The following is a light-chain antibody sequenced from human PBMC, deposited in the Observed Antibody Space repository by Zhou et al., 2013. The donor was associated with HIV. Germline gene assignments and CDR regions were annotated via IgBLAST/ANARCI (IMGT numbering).Light chain of an antibody. J-gene: IGKJ4*01. CDR2: DTS. CDR3: QQYGSAPST. V-gene: IGKV3-20*01. CDR1: QSVGRF. Sequence: EIVLTQSPGTLSLSPGERATLSCRASQSVGRFLAWYQQKPGQAPRLLIYDTSNRATGIPARLSGSGSGTDFTLTISRLEPEDFAVYYCQQYGSAPSTFGGGTKVEIK.